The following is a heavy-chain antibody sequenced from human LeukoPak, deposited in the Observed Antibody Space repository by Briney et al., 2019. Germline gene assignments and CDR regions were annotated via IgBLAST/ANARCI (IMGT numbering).Heavy chain of an antibody. CDR1: GFTFSGSA. D-gene: IGHD3-22*01. Sequence: PGGSLRLSCAASGFTFSGSAMHWVRQASGKGLEWVGRIRSKANSYATAYAASVKGRFTISRDDSKNTAYLQMNSLKTEDTAVYYCTRPSRYYDSSGPYYYYMDVWGKGTTVTVSS. CDR3: TRPSRYYDSSGPYYYYMDV. J-gene: IGHJ6*03. CDR2: IRSKANSYAT. V-gene: IGHV3-73*01.